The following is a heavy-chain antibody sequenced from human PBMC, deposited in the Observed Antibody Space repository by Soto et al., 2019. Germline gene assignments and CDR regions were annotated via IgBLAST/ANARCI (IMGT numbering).Heavy chain of an antibody. Sequence: SETLSLTXTVSGGSVSSGSYYWSWIRQPPGKGLEWIGYIYYSGSTNYNPSLKSRVTISVDTSKNQFSLKLSSVTAADTAVYYCARDLAYRSYYYDSSGLLGGDAFDIWGQGTMVTVSS. CDR3: ARDLAYRSYYYDSSGLLGGDAFDI. CDR2: IYYSGST. V-gene: IGHV4-61*01. D-gene: IGHD3-22*01. J-gene: IGHJ3*02. CDR1: GGSVSSGSYY.